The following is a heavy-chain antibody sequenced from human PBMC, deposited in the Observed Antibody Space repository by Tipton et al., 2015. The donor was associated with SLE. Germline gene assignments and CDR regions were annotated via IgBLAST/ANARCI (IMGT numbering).Heavy chain of an antibody. V-gene: IGHV4-59*01. CDR1: GGSISSYY. CDR3: ASDYSNSDYSYYYMDV. Sequence: TLSLTRTVSGGSISSYYWNWFRQPPGKGLEWIGYIYYSGSTNYNPSLKSRVTISVDRSQNQFSLRLSSVSAADTAVYYCASDYSNSDYSYYYMDVWGKGTTVTVSS. J-gene: IGHJ6*03. D-gene: IGHD4-11*01. CDR2: IYYSGST.